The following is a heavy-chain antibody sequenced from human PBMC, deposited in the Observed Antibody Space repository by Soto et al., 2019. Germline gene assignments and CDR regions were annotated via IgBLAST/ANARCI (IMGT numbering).Heavy chain of an antibody. CDR3: AITDAGDFDX. CDR1: GASISSTDW. Sequence: SETLSLTCAVSGASISSTDWWSWVRQPPGKGLEWLGEIYHSGRTYYNTSLRSRVAISVETSQNLFSLTMTSVTAADTAVYYCAITDAGDFDXWGQGALVTVSX. D-gene: IGHD2-8*01. J-gene: IGHJ4*02. CDR2: IYHSGRT. V-gene: IGHV4-4*02.